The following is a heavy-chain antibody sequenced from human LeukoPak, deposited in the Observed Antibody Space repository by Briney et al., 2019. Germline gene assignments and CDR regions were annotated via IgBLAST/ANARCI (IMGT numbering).Heavy chain of an antibody. V-gene: IGHV4-61*02. CDR1: GGSISSGSYY. Sequence: PSETLSPTCTVSGGSISSGSYYWSWIRQPAGKGLEWIGRIYTSGSTNYNPSLKSRVTISVDTSKNQFSLKLSSVTAADTAVYYCARDNPYDFWSGYPNWFDPWGQGTLVTVSS. CDR2: IYTSGST. CDR3: ARDNPYDFWSGYPNWFDP. D-gene: IGHD3-3*01. J-gene: IGHJ5*02.